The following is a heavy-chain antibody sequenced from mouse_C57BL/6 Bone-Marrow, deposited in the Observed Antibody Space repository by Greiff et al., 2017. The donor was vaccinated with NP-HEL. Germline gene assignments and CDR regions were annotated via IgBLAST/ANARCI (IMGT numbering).Heavy chain of an antibody. CDR2: IDPENGDT. CDR1: GFNIKDDY. D-gene: IGHD1-1*01. Sequence: DVKLQESGAELVRPGASVKLSCTVSGFNIKDDYMHWVKQRPEQGLEWIGWIDPENGDTEYASKFQGKATITADTSSNTAYLQLSSLTSDDTAVYYCTTGASSPYAMDYWGQGTSVTVSS. J-gene: IGHJ4*01. CDR3: TTGASSPYAMDY. V-gene: IGHV14-4*01.